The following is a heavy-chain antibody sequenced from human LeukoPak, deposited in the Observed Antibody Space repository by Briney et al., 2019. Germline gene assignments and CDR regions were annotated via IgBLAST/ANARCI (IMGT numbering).Heavy chain of an antibody. J-gene: IGHJ4*02. CDR3: ARGDYSSGWYAGYYYFDY. V-gene: IGHV4-38-2*02. D-gene: IGHD6-19*01. Sequence: SETLSLTCTVSGYSISSGYYWGWIRQPPGKGLEWIGSIYRSGSTYYNPSLKSRVTISVDTSKNQFSLKLSSVTAADTAVYYCARGDYSSGWYAGYYYFDYWGQGTLVTVSS. CDR1: GYSISSGYY. CDR2: IYRSGST.